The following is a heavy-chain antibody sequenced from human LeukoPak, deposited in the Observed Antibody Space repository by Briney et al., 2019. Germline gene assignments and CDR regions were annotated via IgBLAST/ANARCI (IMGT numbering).Heavy chain of an antibody. CDR1: GYTFTSYG. Sequence: ASVKVSCKASGYTFTSYGISWVRQAPGQGLEWMGWISAYNGNTNYAQKLQGRVTMTTDTSTSTAYMELRSLRSDDTAVYYCARPGYNWNQGYGMDVWGQGTTVTVSS. V-gene: IGHV1-18*01. CDR3: ARPGYNWNQGYGMDV. CDR2: ISAYNGNT. D-gene: IGHD1-20*01. J-gene: IGHJ6*02.